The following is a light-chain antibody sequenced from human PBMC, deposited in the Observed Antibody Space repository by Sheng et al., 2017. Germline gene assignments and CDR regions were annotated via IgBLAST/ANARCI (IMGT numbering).Light chain of an antibody. V-gene: IGKV3-15*01. Sequence: EIVMTQSPATLSVSPGERATLSCRASQSVSSNLAWYQQKPGQAPRLLIYGASTRATGIPARFSGSGSGTEFTLTISILQSEDFAVYYCQQYNNWPLLFGPGTKVDIK. CDR2: GAS. J-gene: IGKJ3*01. CDR1: QSVSSN. CDR3: QQYNNWPLL.